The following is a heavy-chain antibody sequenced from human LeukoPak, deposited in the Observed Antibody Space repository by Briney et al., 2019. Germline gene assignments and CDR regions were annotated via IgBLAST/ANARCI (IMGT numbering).Heavy chain of an antibody. D-gene: IGHD6-13*01. V-gene: IGHV3-74*01. CDR1: GFTFSSYW. Sequence: GGSLRLSCAASGFTFSSYWMHWVRRAPGKGLVWVSRINSDGSSTSYADSVKGRFTISRDNAKNTLYLQMNSLRAEDTAVYYCSRGRGSSWYGHYYYYGMEVWGQGTTVTVSS. CDR3: SRGRGSSWYGHYYYYGMEV. J-gene: IGHJ6*02. CDR2: INSDGSST.